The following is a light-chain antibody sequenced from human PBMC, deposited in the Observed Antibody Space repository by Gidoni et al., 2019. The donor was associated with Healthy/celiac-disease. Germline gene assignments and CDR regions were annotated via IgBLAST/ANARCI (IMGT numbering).Light chain of an antibody. V-gene: IGKV1-9*01. CDR2: AAS. Sequence: DIQLTQSPSFLSASVGDRVTITCRASQGISSYLAWYQQKPGKAPKLLIYAASTLQGGVPSRFSGSGSGTEFTLTISSLQPEDFATYSGQQLSSSPLTFGPGTKVDIK. CDR3: QQLSSSPLT. J-gene: IGKJ3*01. CDR1: QGISSY.